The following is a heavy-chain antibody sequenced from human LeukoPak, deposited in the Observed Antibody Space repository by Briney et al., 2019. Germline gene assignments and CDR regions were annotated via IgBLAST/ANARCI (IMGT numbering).Heavy chain of an antibody. D-gene: IGHD2-2*01. V-gene: IGHV4-39*01. CDR2: IYYSGST. Sequence: SGTLSLTCTVSGGSISSSSYYWGWIRQPPGKGLEWIGSIYYSGSTYYNPSLKSRVTISVDTSKNQFSLKLSSVTAADTAVYYCARHATSSSTSCYDYWGQGTLVTVSS. CDR1: GGSISSSSYY. CDR3: ARHATSSSTSCYDY. J-gene: IGHJ4*02.